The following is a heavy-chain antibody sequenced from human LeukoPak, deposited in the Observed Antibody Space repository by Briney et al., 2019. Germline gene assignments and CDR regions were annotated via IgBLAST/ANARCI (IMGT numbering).Heavy chain of an antibody. CDR1: GYTFTSYD. Sequence: ASVKVSCKASGYTFTSYDINWVRQATGQGLEWMGWMNPNSGNTGYAQKFQGRVTMTRNTSISTAYMELSSLRSEDTAVYYCARGLGSSRYDLYYYYGMDVWGQGTTVTVSS. CDR2: MNPNSGNT. V-gene: IGHV1-8*01. CDR3: ARGLGSSRYDLYYYYGMDV. J-gene: IGHJ6*02. D-gene: IGHD6-13*01.